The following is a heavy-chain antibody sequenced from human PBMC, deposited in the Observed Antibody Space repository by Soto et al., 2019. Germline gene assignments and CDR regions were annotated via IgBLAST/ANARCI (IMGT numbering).Heavy chain of an antibody. J-gene: IGHJ5*02. CDR1: GFTFSSYS. CDR2: ISSSSSTI. Sequence: PGGSLRLSCAASGFTFSSYSMNWVRQAPGKGLEWVSYISSSSSTIYYADSVKGRFTISRDNAKNSLYLQMNSLRAEDTAVYYCARSVPAAIVNWFDPWGQGTLVTVSS. CDR3: ARSVPAAIVNWFDP. D-gene: IGHD2-2*01. V-gene: IGHV3-48*01.